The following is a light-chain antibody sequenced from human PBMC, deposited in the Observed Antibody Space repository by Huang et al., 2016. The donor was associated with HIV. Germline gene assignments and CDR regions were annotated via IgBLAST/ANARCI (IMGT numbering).Light chain of an antibody. CDR3: QQYGSFPPKLT. CDR2: GAS. Sequence: EIVLTQSPATLSLFPGERATLTCRASQRVDTSYLAWYQQKPGQAPRLLIYGASSRATDIPDRFSGSGSGTDFTLTIRRLEAEDFAVYYCQQYGSFPPKLTFGGGTKVEMK. CDR1: QRVDTSY. J-gene: IGKJ4*01. V-gene: IGKV3-20*01.